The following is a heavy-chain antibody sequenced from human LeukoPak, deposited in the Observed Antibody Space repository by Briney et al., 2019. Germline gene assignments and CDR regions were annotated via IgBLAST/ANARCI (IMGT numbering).Heavy chain of an antibody. J-gene: IGHJ4*02. Sequence: PGGSLRLSCAASGFTVSSNYMSWVRQAPGKGLEWVSFIYSGGSTYYADSVKGRFTISRDNSKNTLYLQMNSLRAEDTAVYYCAREPTSPFDYWGQGTLVTVSS. CDR1: GFTVSSNY. V-gene: IGHV3-66*01. CDR2: IYSGGST. CDR3: AREPTSPFDY. D-gene: IGHD1-1*01.